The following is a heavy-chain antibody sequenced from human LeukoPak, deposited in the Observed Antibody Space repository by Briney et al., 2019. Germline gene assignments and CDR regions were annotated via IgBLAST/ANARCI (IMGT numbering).Heavy chain of an antibody. J-gene: IGHJ4*02. V-gene: IGHV3-23*01. CDR2: IGGSGGNT. CDR3: ARRTITGGGDCLDY. CDR1: GFTFSSYS. D-gene: IGHD2-21*02. Sequence: GGTLRLSCAASGFTFSSYSMNWVRQAPGKRPEWLSVIGGSGGNTHYADSVKGRFTISRDTSKNMLYLQIDSLTADDTAIYYCARRTITGGGDCLDYWGQGTLISVSS.